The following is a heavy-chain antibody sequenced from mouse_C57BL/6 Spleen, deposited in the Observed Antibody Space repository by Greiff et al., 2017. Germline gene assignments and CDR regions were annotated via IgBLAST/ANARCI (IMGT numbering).Heavy chain of an antibody. CDR2: IDPANGDT. CDR3: TARGAWFAY. CDR1: GFNIKDDY. J-gene: IGHJ3*01. Sequence: EVQLQQSGAELVRPGASVKLSCTASGFNIKDDYMHWVKQRPEQGLEWIGWIDPANGDTEYASKFQGKATITADTSSNTAYLQLSSLTSEDAAVYYCTARGAWFAYWGQGTLVTVSA. V-gene: IGHV14-4*01.